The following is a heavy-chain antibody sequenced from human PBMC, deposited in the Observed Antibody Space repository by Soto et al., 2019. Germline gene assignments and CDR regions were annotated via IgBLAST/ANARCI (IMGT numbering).Heavy chain of an antibody. Sequence: QVQLVQSGAEVKKPGSSVKVSCKASGGTFSSYTISWVRQAPGQGLEWMGRIIPILGIANYAQKFQGRVTITADKSTSTAYMELSSLRSEDTAVYYCARDRGLDCSGGSCYPRTSYNWFDPWGQGTLVTVSS. CDR2: IIPILGIA. V-gene: IGHV1-69*08. CDR3: ARDRGLDCSGGSCYPRTSYNWFDP. CDR1: GGTFSSYT. D-gene: IGHD2-15*01. J-gene: IGHJ5*02.